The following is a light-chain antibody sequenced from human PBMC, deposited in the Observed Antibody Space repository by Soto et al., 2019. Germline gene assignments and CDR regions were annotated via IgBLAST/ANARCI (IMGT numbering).Light chain of an antibody. CDR1: QSVSSS. CDR2: GAS. V-gene: IGKV3-15*01. CDR3: QQYNYWPRT. J-gene: IGKJ1*01. Sequence: EIVITQSPATLSVSPGARATLSCRASQSVSSSLAWYQQKPGQAPRLLIYGASTRATGIPARFSGSGSGTEFTLTISSLQSEDFAVYYCQQYNYWPRTCGQGTKVDI.